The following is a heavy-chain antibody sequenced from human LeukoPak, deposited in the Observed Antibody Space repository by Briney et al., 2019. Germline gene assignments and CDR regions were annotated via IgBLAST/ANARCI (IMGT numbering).Heavy chain of an antibody. CDR3: ARESEAAGTYYLDH. CDR1: GFTFSAYW. V-gene: IGHV3-74*01. D-gene: IGHD6-25*01. Sequence: GGSLRLSCAASGFTFSAYWMHWVRQAPGKGLMWVSRIHADGQNTWYADSVKGRFTISRDNAKSTVYLQLNSLRVEDTAVYYCARESEAAGTYYLDHWGRGNVVTVSS. J-gene: IGHJ4*02. CDR2: IHADGQNT.